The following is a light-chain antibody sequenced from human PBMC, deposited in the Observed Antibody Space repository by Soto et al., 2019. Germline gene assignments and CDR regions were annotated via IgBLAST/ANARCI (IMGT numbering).Light chain of an antibody. Sequence: QSVLTQPLSASGTPGQRVTISSSGSSSNIGSSTVNWYQQLPGTAPKLLIYSNNQRPSGVPDRFSGSKSGTSASLAISGLQSEDEADYYCAAWDDSLNGYVIGTGTKVTVL. V-gene: IGLV1-44*01. CDR3: AAWDDSLNGYV. J-gene: IGLJ1*01. CDR1: SSNIGSST. CDR2: SNN.